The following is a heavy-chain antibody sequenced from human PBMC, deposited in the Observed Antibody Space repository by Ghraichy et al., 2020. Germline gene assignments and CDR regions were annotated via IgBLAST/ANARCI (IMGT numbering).Heavy chain of an antibody. CDR1: GFTFSDHF. CDR2: SRNKANSHTT. Sequence: GSLRLSCVASGFTFSDHFMDWVRQAPGKGLEWVGRSRNKANSHTTEYAASVKGRFTISRDDSKNSLYLQMNGPKTDDTAVYYCVRGYNSFDSWGQGTLVIVS. D-gene: IGHD5-24*01. CDR3: VRGYNSFDS. J-gene: IGHJ4*02. V-gene: IGHV3-72*01.